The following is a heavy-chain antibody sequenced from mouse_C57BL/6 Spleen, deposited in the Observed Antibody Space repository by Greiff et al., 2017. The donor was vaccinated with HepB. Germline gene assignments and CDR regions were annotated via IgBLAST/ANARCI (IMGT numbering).Heavy chain of an antibody. J-gene: IGHJ2*01. CDR2: IDPSDSYT. CDR3: ARDYYGSSYYFDY. CDR1: GYTFTSYW. Sequence: QVQLQQPGAELVMPGASVKLSCKASGYTFTSYWMHWVKQRPGQGLEWIGEIDPSDSYTNYNQKFKGKSTLTVDKSSSTAYMQLSSLTSEDSAVYYCARDYYGSSYYFDYWGQVATLTASS. V-gene: IGHV1-69*01. D-gene: IGHD1-1*01.